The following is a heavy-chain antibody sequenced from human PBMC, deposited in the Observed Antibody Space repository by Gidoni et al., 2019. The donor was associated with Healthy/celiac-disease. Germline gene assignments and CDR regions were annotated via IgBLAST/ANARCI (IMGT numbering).Heavy chain of an antibody. V-gene: IGHV3-30*02. D-gene: IGHD1-26*01. Sequence: GRFTISRDNSKNTLYLQMNSLRAEDTAVYYCAKDRSGSYNWFDPWGQGTLVTVSS. CDR3: AKDRSGSYNWFDP. J-gene: IGHJ5*02.